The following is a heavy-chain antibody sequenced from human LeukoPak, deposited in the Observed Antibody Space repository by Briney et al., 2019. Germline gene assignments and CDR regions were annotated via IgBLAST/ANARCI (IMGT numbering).Heavy chain of an antibody. CDR3: AKVEVSVVRGVIDFDY. Sequence: GGSLRLSCAASGFTFSSYGMHWVRQARGRGLEWVAFIRYDGSNKYYADSVKGRFTISRDNSKNTLYLQMNSLRAEDTAVYYCAKVEVSVVRGVIDFDYWGQGTLVTVSS. CDR2: IRYDGSNK. CDR1: GFTFSSYG. V-gene: IGHV3-30*02. J-gene: IGHJ4*02. D-gene: IGHD3-10*01.